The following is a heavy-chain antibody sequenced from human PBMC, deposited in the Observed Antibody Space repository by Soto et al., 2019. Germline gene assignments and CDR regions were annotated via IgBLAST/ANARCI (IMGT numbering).Heavy chain of an antibody. J-gene: IGHJ4*02. CDR3: AKGSYSGYGPSFGSTDY. CDR1: GFTFSSYA. CDR2: ISGSGGST. V-gene: IGHV3-23*01. D-gene: IGHD5-12*01. Sequence: PGGSLRLSCVASGFTFSSYAMSWVRQAPGKGLEWVSAISGSGGSTYYADSVKGWFTISRDNSKNTLYLQMNSLRAEDTAVYYCAKGSYSGYGPSFGSTDYWGQGTLVTVSS.